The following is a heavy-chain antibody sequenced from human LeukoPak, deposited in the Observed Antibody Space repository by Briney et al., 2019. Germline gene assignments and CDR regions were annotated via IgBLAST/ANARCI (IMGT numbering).Heavy chain of an antibody. D-gene: IGHD1-26*01. J-gene: IGHJ4*02. CDR3: ASLGYSGSSFDY. V-gene: IGHV5-10-1*01. CDR1: GYSFTSYW. Sequence: GESLKVSCKGSGYSFTSYWISWVRQMPGKGLEWMGRIDPSDSYTNYSPSFQGHVTISADKSISTAYLQWSSLKASDTAMYYCASLGYSGSSFDYWGQGTLVTVSS. CDR2: IDPSDSYT.